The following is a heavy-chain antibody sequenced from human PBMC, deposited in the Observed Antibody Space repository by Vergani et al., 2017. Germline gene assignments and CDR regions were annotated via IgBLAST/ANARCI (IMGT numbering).Heavy chain of an antibody. CDR3: ATSTGYSSGWLSWGLDY. CDR2: IYPGDSDT. CDR1: GYSFNSYW. V-gene: IGHV5-51*01. J-gene: IGHJ4*02. D-gene: IGHD6-19*01. Sequence: EVQLVQSGAEVKKPGESLKISCKGSGYSFNSYWIGWVRQMPGKGLEWMGIIYPGDSDTRYSPSFQGQVTISADKSISTAYLQWSGLKASDTAMYYCATSTGYSSGWLSWGLDYWGRGTLVTVSS.